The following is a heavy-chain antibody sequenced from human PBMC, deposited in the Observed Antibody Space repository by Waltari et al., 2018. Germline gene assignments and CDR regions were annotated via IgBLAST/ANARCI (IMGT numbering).Heavy chain of an antibody. V-gene: IGHV5-51*01. CDR2: IYPGDSDT. CDR3: ARQSRLPDIPQPFDY. D-gene: IGHD2-2*01. CDR1: GYSFTSYW. J-gene: IGHJ4*02. Sequence: EVQLVQSGAEVKKPGESLKISCKGSGYSFTSYWIGWVRQMPGKGLEWMGIIYPGDSDTRYSPSVQGQVTISADKSISTAYLQWSSLKASDTAMYYCARQSRLPDIPQPFDYWGQGTLVTVSS.